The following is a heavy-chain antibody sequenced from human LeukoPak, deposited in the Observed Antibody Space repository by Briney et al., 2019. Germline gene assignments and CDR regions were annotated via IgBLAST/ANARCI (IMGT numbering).Heavy chain of an antibody. J-gene: IGHJ4*02. CDR1: GFTLSNAW. Sequence: GGSLRLSCAASGFTLSNAWMSWVRQAPGKGREWVGRIKSKTDGGTTDYAAPVKGRFTISRDDSKNTLYLQMNSLKTEDTAVYYCTTDTLYDSSGYFDYWGQGTLVTVSS. D-gene: IGHD3-22*01. V-gene: IGHV3-15*01. CDR2: IKSKTDGGTT. CDR3: TTDTLYDSSGYFDY.